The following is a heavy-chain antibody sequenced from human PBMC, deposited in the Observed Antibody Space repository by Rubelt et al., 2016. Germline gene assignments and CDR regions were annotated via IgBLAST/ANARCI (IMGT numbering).Heavy chain of an antibody. CDR1: RDSITSYY. D-gene: IGHD3-22*01. J-gene: IGHJ4*02. Sequence: QVQLQESGPRLVKPSETLSLTCTVSRDSITSYYWTWIRQPPGKGLEWIGYIYYSGSSTYKPSLKGRVTRYVETSKNQFSLTLSSGTAADTAVDYWARTYYDRSGYYPLWGQGILVTVSS. V-gene: IGHV4-59*01. CDR3: ARTYYDRSGYYPL. CDR2: IYYSGSS.